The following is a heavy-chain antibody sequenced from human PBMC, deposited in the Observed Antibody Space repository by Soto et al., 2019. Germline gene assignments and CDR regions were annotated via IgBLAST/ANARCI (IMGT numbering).Heavy chain of an antibody. CDR1: GYTFTSYA. CDR3: ARGTTVTPSHPFDY. Sequence: ASVKVSCKASGYTFTSYAMNCVRQAPGQRLEWMGWINAGNGNTKYSQKFQGRVTITRDTSASTAYMELSSLRSEDKAVYYCARGTTVTPSHPFDYWGQGTLVTVSS. CDR2: INAGNGNT. D-gene: IGHD4-17*01. J-gene: IGHJ4*02. V-gene: IGHV1-3*01.